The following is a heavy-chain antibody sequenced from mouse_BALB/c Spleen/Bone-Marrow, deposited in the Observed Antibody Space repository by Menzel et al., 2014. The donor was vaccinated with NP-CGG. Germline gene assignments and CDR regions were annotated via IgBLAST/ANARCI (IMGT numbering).Heavy chain of an antibody. D-gene: IGHD3-1*01. Sequence: QVQLQQPGAELVRPGTSVKVSCKASGYAFTNYLIEWVKQRPGQGLEWIGVINPGSGGTNYNEKFKGKATLTADKSSSTAYMQLSSLTSDDSAVYFCARQRGPPYAMDYWGQGTSVTVSS. CDR1: GYAFTNYL. CDR2: INPGSGGT. J-gene: IGHJ4*01. CDR3: ARQRGPPYAMDY. V-gene: IGHV1-54*01.